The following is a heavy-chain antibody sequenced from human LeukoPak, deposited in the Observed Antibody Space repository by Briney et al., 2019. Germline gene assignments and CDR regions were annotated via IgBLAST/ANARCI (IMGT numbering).Heavy chain of an antibody. J-gene: IGHJ4*02. Sequence: GRSLRLSCAASGFTFSSYGMHWVRQAPGKGLEWVAVIWYDGSNKYYADSVKGRFTISRDNSKNTLYLQMNSLRAEDTAVYYCARDPGITVTTETYWGQGTLVTVSS. V-gene: IGHV3-33*08. CDR1: GFTFSSYG. CDR3: ARDPGITVTTETY. CDR2: IWYDGSNK. D-gene: IGHD4-17*01.